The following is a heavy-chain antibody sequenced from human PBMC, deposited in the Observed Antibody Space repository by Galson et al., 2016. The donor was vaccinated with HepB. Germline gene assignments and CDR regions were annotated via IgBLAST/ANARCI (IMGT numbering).Heavy chain of an antibody. Sequence: LRLSCAASGFTFSDFGMHWVRQAPDKGLEWVAVISYGGSNKYYADSVKGRFTISRDNSKNTLYLQMNSLRAEDTAVYYCAKRFSSGWYPAYWGQGTLVTVSS. D-gene: IGHD6-19*01. V-gene: IGHV3-30*18. CDR1: GFTFSDFG. J-gene: IGHJ4*02. CDR3: AKRFSSGWYPAY. CDR2: ISYGGSNK.